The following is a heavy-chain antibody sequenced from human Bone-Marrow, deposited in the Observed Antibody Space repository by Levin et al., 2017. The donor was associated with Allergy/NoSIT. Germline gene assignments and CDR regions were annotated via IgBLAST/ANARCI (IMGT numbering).Heavy chain of an antibody. D-gene: IGHD3-16*01. CDR1: GFTFSNAW. V-gene: IGHV3-15*01. Sequence: GESLKISCTASGFTFSNAWMSWVRQAPGKGLEWVGHIKNKTDGGASDYAAPVKGRFTISRDDSKNTLYLQMDSLGSEDTAVYYCTTEFYTTNSDRYFDSWGQGTLVTVSS. J-gene: IGHJ4*02. CDR3: TTEFYTTNSDRYFDS. CDR2: IKNKTDGGAS.